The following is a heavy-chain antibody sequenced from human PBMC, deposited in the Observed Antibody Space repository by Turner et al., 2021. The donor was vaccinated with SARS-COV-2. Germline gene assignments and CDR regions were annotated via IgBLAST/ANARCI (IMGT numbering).Heavy chain of an antibody. D-gene: IGHD2-2*02. V-gene: IGHV3-30-3*01. Sequence: QVQLVESGGGVVQPGRSLRLSCAASGFTFSTYDMHWVRQASGKGLEWVVVISSDGTNKYNADSVKCRFTISRDNSKNTLYLQMNSLRTEDTAVYYCARDRDCSSTSCYNAFDIWGQGTMVTVSS. CDR2: ISSDGTNK. CDR1: GFTFSTYD. J-gene: IGHJ3*02. CDR3: ARDRDCSSTSCYNAFDI.